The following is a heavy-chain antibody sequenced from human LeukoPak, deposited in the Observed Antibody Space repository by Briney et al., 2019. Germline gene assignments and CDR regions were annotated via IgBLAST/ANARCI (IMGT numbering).Heavy chain of an antibody. CDR1: GFTFSSYA. V-gene: IGHV3-23*01. CDR3: AREMRKHAFDI. Sequence: GGSLRISCAASGFTFSSYAMSWVRQAPGKGLEWVSAISGSGGNAYYVDSVKGRFTISRDNANNSLYLQMDSLRAEDTAMYYCAREMRKHAFDIWGQGTMVTVSS. CDR2: ISGSGGNA. J-gene: IGHJ3*02.